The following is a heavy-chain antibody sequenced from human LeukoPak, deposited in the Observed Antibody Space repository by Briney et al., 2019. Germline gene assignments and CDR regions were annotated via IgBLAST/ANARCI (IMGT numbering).Heavy chain of an antibody. CDR3: ARAAYCGGDCYLFDY. CDR1: SDAIYSSNYY. CDR2: IYYSGST. Sequence: PSETLSLTCTVSSDAIYSSNYYWGWIRQPPGKGLEWIGSIYYSGSTYYNSSLKSRVTISVDTSKNQFSLKLSSLTAADTAVYYCARAAYCGGDCYLFDYWGQGTLVTVSS. V-gene: IGHV4-39*01. D-gene: IGHD2-21*02. J-gene: IGHJ4*02.